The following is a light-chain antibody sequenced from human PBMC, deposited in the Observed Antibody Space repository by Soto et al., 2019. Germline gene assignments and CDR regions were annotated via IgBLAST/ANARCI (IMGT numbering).Light chain of an antibody. V-gene: IGKV1-5*03. CDR3: QQYNCNAGT. Sequence: DIQMTQSPSTLSASVGDRVTITCRASQSISSWLAWYQQKPGKAPKLLIYKASSLESVVPSRFSGSGSGTEFTLTISSLQPHYFATYYRQQYNCNAGTFVQGTKVEI. J-gene: IGKJ1*01. CDR2: KAS. CDR1: QSISSW.